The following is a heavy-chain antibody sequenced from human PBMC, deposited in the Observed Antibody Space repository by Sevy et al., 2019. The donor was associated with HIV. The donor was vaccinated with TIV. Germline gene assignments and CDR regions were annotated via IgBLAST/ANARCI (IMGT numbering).Heavy chain of an antibody. CDR3: AKDSNDFWSGSSYYYYYYMDV. CDR2: ISYDGSNK. Sequence: GGSLRLSCAASGFTFSSYGMHWVRQAPGKGLEWVAVISYDGSNKYYADSVKGRFTISRDNSKNTLYLQMNSLRAEDTAVYYCAKDSNDFWSGSSYYYYYYMDVWGKGTTVTVSS. CDR1: GFTFSSYG. D-gene: IGHD3-3*01. V-gene: IGHV3-30*18. J-gene: IGHJ6*03.